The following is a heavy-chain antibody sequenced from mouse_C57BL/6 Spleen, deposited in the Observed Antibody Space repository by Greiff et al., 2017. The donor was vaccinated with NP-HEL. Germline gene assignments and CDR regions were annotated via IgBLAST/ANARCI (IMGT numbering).Heavy chain of an antibody. Sequence: QVQLKQPGAELVKPGASVKLSCKASGYTFTSYWMQWVKQRPGQGLEWIGEIDPSDSCTNYNQKFKGKATLTVDTSSSTAYMQLSSLTSEDSAVYYCARGGLLAWFAYWGQGTLVTVSA. CDR1: GYTFTSYW. V-gene: IGHV1-50*01. J-gene: IGHJ3*01. D-gene: IGHD3-3*01. CDR2: IDPSDSCT. CDR3: ARGGLLAWFAY.